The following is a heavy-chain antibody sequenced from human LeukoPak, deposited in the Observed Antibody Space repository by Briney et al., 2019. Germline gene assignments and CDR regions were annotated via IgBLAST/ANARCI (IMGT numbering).Heavy chain of an antibody. J-gene: IGHJ4*02. V-gene: IGHV4-39*01. Sequence: SETLSLTCTVSGGTISTSSYYWGWMGQPPRKGLEWIGSIYYSGSTYYNPSLKSRVTISVDTSKNQFSLKLSSVTAADTAVYYCARISLPRAETQIQGKIDYWGQGTLVTVSS. D-gene: IGHD1-14*01. CDR1: GGTISTSSYY. CDR3: ARISLPRAETQIQGKIDY. CDR2: IYYSGST.